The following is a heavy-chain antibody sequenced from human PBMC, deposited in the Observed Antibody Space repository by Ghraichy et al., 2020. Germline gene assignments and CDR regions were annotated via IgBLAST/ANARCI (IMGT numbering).Heavy chain of an antibody. V-gene: IGHV3-48*03. CDR3: ARMSGNSFSPLLDY. CDR1: GFTFSSYE. CDR2: ISSSGSTI. D-gene: IGHD4-23*01. J-gene: IGHJ4*02. Sequence: GESLNISCAASGFTFSSYEMNWVRQAPGKGLEWVSYISSSGSTIYYADSVKGRFTISRDNAKNSLYLQMNSLRAEDTAVYYCARMSGNSFSPLLDYWGQGTLVTVSS.